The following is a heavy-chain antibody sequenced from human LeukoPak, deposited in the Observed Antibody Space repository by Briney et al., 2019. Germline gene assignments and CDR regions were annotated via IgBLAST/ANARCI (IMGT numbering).Heavy chain of an antibody. Sequence: SETLSLTCTVSGGSISSGGYYWSWIRQHPGKGLEWIGYIFYSGSTYYNPSLKSRVTISVDTSKNQFSLKLSSVTAADTAVFYCARSLSSGPYFDYWGQGTLVTVSS. J-gene: IGHJ4*02. CDR1: GGSISSGGYY. CDR3: ARSLSSGPYFDY. CDR2: IFYSGST. D-gene: IGHD2-8*02. V-gene: IGHV4-31*03.